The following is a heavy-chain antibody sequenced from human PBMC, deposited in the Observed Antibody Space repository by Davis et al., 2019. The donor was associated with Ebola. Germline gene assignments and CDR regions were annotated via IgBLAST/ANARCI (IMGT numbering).Heavy chain of an antibody. CDR2: IKEDGSEK. CDR1: GFTFSTYG. CDR3: ANLEWVNPDY. Sequence: PGGSLRLSCAASGFTFSTYGMHWVRQAPGQGLEWVARIKEDGSEKYHVHSVEGRFTISRDNAKNSLYLQMNSLRAEDTAVYYCANLEWVNPDYWGQGVVVTVSS. J-gene: IGHJ4*02. D-gene: IGHD3-3*01. V-gene: IGHV3-7*01.